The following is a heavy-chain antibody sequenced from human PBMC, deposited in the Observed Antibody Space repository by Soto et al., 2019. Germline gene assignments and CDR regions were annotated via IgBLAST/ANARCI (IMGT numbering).Heavy chain of an antibody. D-gene: IGHD2-15*01. CDR2: ISAYNGNT. J-gene: IGHJ6*04. CDR3: ARDPIIRMAAAGSGNYYYSMKV. CDR1: GYTFTSYG. Sequence: GASVKVSCKASGYTFTSYGISWVRQAPGQGLEWMGWISAYNGNTNYAQKLQGRVTMTTDTSTSTAYMELRSLRSDDTAVYYCARDPIIRMAAAGSGNYYYSMKVWRKGTRVTVCS. V-gene: IGHV1-18*04.